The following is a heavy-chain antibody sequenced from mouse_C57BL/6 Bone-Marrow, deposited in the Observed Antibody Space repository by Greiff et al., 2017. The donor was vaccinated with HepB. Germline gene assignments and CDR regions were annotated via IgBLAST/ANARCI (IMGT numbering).Heavy chain of an antibody. CDR3: ARADPLDY. CDR1: GFNIKNTY. Sequence: VTLKESVAELVRPGASVKLSCTASGFNIKNTYMHWVKQRPEQGLEWIGRIDPANGNTKYASKFSGKANLTADTSSNTAYLQLSSLTSEDTALYYCARADPLDYWGQGTTLTVSS. CDR2: IDPANGNT. V-gene: IGHV14-3*01. J-gene: IGHJ2*01.